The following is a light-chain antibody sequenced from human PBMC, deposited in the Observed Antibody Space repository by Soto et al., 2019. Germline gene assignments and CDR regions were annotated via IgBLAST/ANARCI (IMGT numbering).Light chain of an antibody. V-gene: IGLV2-11*01. Sequence: QSALTQPRSVSGSPGQSVTISCTGASSNVGGYNYVSWFQQYPGKAPKLMIYDVNKRPSGVPDRFSGSKSGNTASLTISGLQTEDEADYYCCSYAGNYRNLFGSGTKVTVL. J-gene: IGLJ1*01. CDR1: SSNVGGYNY. CDR3: CSYAGNYRNL. CDR2: DVN.